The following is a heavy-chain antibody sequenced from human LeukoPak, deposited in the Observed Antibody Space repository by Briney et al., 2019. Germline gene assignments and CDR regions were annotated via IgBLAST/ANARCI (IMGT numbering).Heavy chain of an antibody. V-gene: IGHV3-74*01. Sequence: GGSLRLSCAASGFTFSSYWMPWVRHAPGKGLVWVSRINSDGSSTSYADSVKGRFTISRDNAKNTLYLQMNSLRAEDTAVYYCAREMARDYSNYNFDYWGQGTLVTVSS. CDR1: GFTFSSYW. CDR3: AREMARDYSNYNFDY. CDR2: INSDGSST. D-gene: IGHD4-11*01. J-gene: IGHJ4*02.